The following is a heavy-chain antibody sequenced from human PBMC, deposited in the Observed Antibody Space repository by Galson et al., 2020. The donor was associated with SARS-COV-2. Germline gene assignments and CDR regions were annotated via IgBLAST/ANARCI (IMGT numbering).Heavy chain of an antibody. V-gene: IGHV3-48*02. CDR2: ISSSSSTI. CDR1: GFTFSSYS. CDR3: ASNGGADIAAAHYYGMDV. D-gene: IGHD6-13*01. J-gene: IGHJ6*02. Sequence: ETLSLTCAASGFTFSSYSMNWVRQAPGKGLEWVSYISSSSSTIYYADSVKGRFTISRDNAKNSLYLQMNSLRDEDTAVYYCASNGGADIAAAHYYGMDVWGQGTTVTVSS.